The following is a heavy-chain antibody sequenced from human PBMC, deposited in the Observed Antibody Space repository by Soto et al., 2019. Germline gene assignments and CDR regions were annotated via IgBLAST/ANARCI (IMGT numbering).Heavy chain of an antibody. Sequence: QVQLQESGPGLVKPSQTLSLTCTVSGGSISSGDYYWSWIRQPPGKGLEGIGYIYYSGSTYYNPALKRRVTISVTTSKNQFSLKLSPVTAAHTAVYYCARVGGFGATTIDYWGQGTLVTVSS. J-gene: IGHJ4*02. V-gene: IGHV4-30-4*01. CDR2: IYYSGST. D-gene: IGHD3-10*01. CDR3: ARVGGFGATTIDY. CDR1: GGSISSGDYY.